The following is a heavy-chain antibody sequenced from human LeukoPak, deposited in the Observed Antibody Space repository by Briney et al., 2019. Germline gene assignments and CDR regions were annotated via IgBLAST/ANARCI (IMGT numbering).Heavy chain of an antibody. CDR2: MNPNSGDT. D-gene: IGHD5-24*01. CDR1: GYIFTGYY. Sequence: ASVNVSCKASGYIFTGYYVHWVRQAPGQGLEWMGWMNPNSGDTNYAQKFQGRVTMTRDTSITTAYVELSSLTSDDAAVYYCARGRDGLLSCYDYWGQGAMVTVSS. CDR3: ARGRDGLLSCYDY. J-gene: IGHJ4*02. V-gene: IGHV1-2*02.